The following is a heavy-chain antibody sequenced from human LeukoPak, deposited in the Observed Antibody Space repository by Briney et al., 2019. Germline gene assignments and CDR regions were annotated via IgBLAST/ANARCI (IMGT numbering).Heavy chain of an antibody. CDR1: GGSISSYY. CDR3: ARTPSLTGTTGYFDY. CDR2: IYYSGST. V-gene: IGHV4-59*01. Sequence: SETLSLTCTVSGGSISSYYWSWIRQPPGKGLEWIGYIYYSGSTNYNPSLKSRVTISVDTSKNQFSLKLSSVTAADTAVYYCARTPSLTGTTGYFDYWGQGTLVTVSS. D-gene: IGHD1-14*01. J-gene: IGHJ4*02.